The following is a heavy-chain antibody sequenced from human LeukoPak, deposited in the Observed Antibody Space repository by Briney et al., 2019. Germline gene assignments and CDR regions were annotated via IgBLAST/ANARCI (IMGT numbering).Heavy chain of an antibody. D-gene: IGHD6-19*01. V-gene: IGHV3-74*01. Sequence: GGSLRLSCATSGFTFTTFWMHWVRQAPGKGLVWVSRINSDGSSTSYADSVKGRFTISRDNAKNTLYLQMNSLRAEDTAVYYCARDHLSSGSSPDYYYYYYMDVWGKGTTVTISS. CDR1: GFTFTTFW. J-gene: IGHJ6*03. CDR2: INSDGSST. CDR3: ARDHLSSGSSPDYYYYYYMDV.